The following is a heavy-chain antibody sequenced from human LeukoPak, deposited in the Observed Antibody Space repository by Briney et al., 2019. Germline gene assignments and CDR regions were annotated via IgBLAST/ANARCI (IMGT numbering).Heavy chain of an antibody. CDR2: ISSSSSYI. V-gene: IGHV3-21*01. CDR1: GFTFSSYS. CDR3: AKDLAHGTYGSDAFDI. J-gene: IGHJ3*02. D-gene: IGHD3-10*01. Sequence: PGGSLRLSCAASGFTFSSYSMNWVRQAPGKGLEWVSSISSSSSYIYYADSVKGRFTISRDNSKNTLYLQMNSLRAEDTAVYYCAKDLAHGTYGSDAFDIWGQGTMVTVSS.